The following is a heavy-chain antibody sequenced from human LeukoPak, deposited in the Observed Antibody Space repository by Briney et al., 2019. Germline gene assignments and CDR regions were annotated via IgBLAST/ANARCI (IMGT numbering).Heavy chain of an antibody. CDR1: GFTFSDYY. D-gene: IGHD1-1*01. Sequence: GGSLRLSCAASGFTFSDYYMHWVRQAPGKGLVWVSRIDTDGSGTSYADSVKGRFTISRDNTKNTLYLQMNSLRADDTAVYYCAKLTGGTGTIPFDYWGQGTLVTVSS. V-gene: IGHV3-74*01. CDR2: IDTDGSGT. CDR3: AKLTGGTGTIPFDY. J-gene: IGHJ4*02.